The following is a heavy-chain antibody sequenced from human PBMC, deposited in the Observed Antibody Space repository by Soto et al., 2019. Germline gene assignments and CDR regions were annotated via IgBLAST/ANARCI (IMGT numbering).Heavy chain of an antibody. D-gene: IGHD1-26*01. CDR3: ARAGSSERSGSYVY. CDR2: IYPGDSDT. Sequence: GQSLKISCKGTGYTFTDYWITWERQMPGKGLEGMGIIYPGDSDTRYSPSFQGQVTISADKSISTAYLQWSSLKASDTAMYYCARAGSSERSGSYVYWGQGTLVTVSS. CDR1: GYTFTDYW. J-gene: IGHJ4*02. V-gene: IGHV5-51*01.